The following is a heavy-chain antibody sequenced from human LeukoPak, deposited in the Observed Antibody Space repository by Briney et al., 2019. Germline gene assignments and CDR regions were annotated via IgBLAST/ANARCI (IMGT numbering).Heavy chain of an antibody. D-gene: IGHD3-22*01. CDR2: ISSSGSTI. CDR3: GRASSGYYSHAFDI. J-gene: IGHJ3*02. Sequence: GGSLRLSRAASGFTFSRYEMNWLRQAPGKGLVWVSYISSSGSTIYYADSVKGRFTISRVNAKTSLYLQMNSMRAQDPAVSCRGRASSGYYSHAFDIWGQGTMVTVSS. V-gene: IGHV3-48*03. CDR1: GFTFSRYE.